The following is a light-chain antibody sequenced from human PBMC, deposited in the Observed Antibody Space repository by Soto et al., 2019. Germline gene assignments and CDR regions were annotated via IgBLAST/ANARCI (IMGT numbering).Light chain of an antibody. CDR1: QSISRW. CDR3: QQYNSFSLIT. Sequence: DIPLTHSPSTLSASLVDTVTIXCKASQSISRWLAWYQQKPGKAPKILISDASILENGVPSRFSGTGSGTEFTLTISNLQPDDFATYFCQQYNSFSLITFGQGTRLEIK. CDR2: DAS. V-gene: IGKV1-5*01. J-gene: IGKJ5*01.